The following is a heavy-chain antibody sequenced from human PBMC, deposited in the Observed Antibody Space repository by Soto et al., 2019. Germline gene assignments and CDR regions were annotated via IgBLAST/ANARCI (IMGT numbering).Heavy chain of an antibody. CDR2: INHSGST. Sequence: QVQLQQWGAGLLKPSETLSLTCAVYGGSFSGYYWSWIRQPPGKGLEWIGEINHSGSTNYNPSLKSRVTISVDTSKNKFSLKLSSVTAADTAVYYCARVSRITMISYFQHWGQGTLVTVSS. CDR3: ARVSRITMISYFQH. V-gene: IGHV4-34*01. CDR1: GGSFSGYY. D-gene: IGHD3-22*01. J-gene: IGHJ1*01.